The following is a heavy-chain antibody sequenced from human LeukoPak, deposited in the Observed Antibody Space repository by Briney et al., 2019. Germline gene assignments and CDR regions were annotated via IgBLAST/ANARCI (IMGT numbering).Heavy chain of an antibody. D-gene: IGHD2-21*01. CDR1: GGSFSGYY. V-gene: IGHV4-34*01. J-gene: IGHJ4*02. CDR3: ARHIMGWWFLDY. Sequence: SETLSLTCAVYGGSFSGYYWSWIRQPPGKGLEWIGEINHSGSTNYNPSLKSRVTISVDTSKNQFSLKLSSVTAADTAVYYCARHIMGWWFLDYWGQGTLVTVSS. CDR2: INHSGST.